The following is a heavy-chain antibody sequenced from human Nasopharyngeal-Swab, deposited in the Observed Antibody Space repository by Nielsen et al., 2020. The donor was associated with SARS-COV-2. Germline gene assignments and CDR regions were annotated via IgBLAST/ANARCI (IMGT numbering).Heavy chain of an antibody. V-gene: IGHV3-30*18. Sequence: GGSLRLSCAASGFVFRNYFMHWVRQAPGKGLEWVAVISDDGTNKYYADSVKGRVTISRDNSKNTLYLQMTSLRGDDTAVYYCAKSKAEWDLLMASDYWGQGTLVTVSS. CDR2: ISDDGTNK. CDR1: GFVFRNYF. D-gene: IGHD1-26*01. J-gene: IGHJ4*02. CDR3: AKSKAEWDLLMASDY.